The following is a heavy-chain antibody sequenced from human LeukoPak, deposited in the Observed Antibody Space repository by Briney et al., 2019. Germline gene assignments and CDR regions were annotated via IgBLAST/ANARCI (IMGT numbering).Heavy chain of an antibody. CDR3: ARVGIAAAGTARPYYFDY. V-gene: IGHV5-51*01. CDR1: GYSFTSYW. D-gene: IGHD6-13*01. Sequence: GESLKISCKGSGYSFTSYWIGWVRQMPGKGLEWMGIIYPGDSDTRYSPSFQGQVTISADKSISTAYLQWSSLKASDTATYYCARVGIAAAGTARPYYFDYWGQGTLVTVSS. J-gene: IGHJ4*02. CDR2: IYPGDSDT.